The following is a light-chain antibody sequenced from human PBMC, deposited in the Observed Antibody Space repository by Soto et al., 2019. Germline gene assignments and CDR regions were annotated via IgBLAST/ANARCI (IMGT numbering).Light chain of an antibody. CDR3: AEWDDSRSGYV. J-gene: IGLJ1*01. CDR2: RNN. V-gene: IGLV1-47*01. Sequence: QSALTQPPSASGTPGPRVTLSCFGSSSNIGSNYVYWYQQLPGTAPKLLIYRNNQRPSGVPDRFSGSKSGTSASLAISGLRSEDEADYYCAEWDDSRSGYVFGTGTKVTVL. CDR1: SSNIGSNY.